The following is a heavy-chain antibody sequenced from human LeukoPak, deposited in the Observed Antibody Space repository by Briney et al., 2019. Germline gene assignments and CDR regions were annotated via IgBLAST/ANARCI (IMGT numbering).Heavy chain of an antibody. CDR3: ARGGGASPSDY. J-gene: IGHJ4*02. Sequence: SETLSLTCTVSGGSISSYHWSWIRQPAGKGLEWIGRFYTSGSANYNPSLKSRVSMSVDTSKNQLSLKLTSVTAADTAVYYCARGGGASPSDYWGQGILVTVSS. D-gene: IGHD2-2*01. CDR2: FYTSGSA. CDR1: GGSISSYH. V-gene: IGHV4-4*07.